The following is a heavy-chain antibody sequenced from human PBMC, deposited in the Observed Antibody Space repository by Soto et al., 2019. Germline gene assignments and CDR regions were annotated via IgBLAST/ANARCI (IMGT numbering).Heavy chain of an antibody. D-gene: IGHD7-27*01. CDR1: GFTFSSYA. J-gene: IGHJ3*02. CDR2: ISGSGGST. Sequence: GGSLRLSCAASGFTFSSYAMSWVRQAPGKGLEWVTAISGSGGSTYYADSVKGRFTISRDNSKYTPYLQMNSLRAEDTAVYCCAKMGSNWGWNAFDIWILGTMVTVS. V-gene: IGHV3-23*01. CDR3: AKMGSNWGWNAFDI.